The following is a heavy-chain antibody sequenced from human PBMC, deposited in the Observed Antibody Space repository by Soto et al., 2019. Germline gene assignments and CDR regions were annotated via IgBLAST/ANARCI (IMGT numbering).Heavy chain of an antibody. CDR3: TTSSAYYDYSYYYVMDV. J-gene: IGHJ6*02. D-gene: IGHD3-16*01. CDR1: GFTFSGSA. V-gene: IGHV3-73*01. CDR2: IRSKANSYAT. Sequence: PGGSLRLSCAASGFTFSGSAMHWVRQASGKGLEWVGRIRSKANSYATAYAASVKGRFTISRDDSKNTAYLQMNSLKTEDTAVYYCTTSSAYYDYSYYYVMDVWGQGTTVTVSS.